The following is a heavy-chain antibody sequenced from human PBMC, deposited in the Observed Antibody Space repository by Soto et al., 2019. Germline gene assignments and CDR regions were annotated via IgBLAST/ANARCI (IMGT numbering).Heavy chain of an antibody. CDR1: GFTFSSYA. Sequence: GGSLRLSCAASGFTFSSYAMHWVRQAPGKGLEWVAVISYDGSNKYYADSVKGRFTISRDNSKNTLYLQMNSLRAEDTAVYYCARDMVKVVRGVIAAPPSGYYYYGMDVWGQGTTVTGSS. CDR3: ARDMVKVVRGVIAAPPSGYYYYGMDV. D-gene: IGHD3-10*01. CDR2: ISYDGSNK. V-gene: IGHV3-30-3*01. J-gene: IGHJ6*02.